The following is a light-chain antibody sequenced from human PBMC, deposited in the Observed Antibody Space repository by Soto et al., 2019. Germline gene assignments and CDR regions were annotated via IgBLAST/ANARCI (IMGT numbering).Light chain of an antibody. Sequence: EIVLTQSPGTLSLSPGERATLSCRASQSVSINYLAWYQHKPGQAPTLHIYDASNTATGIRARFSGSGSGTDFALTISSIEPEAYAVYSCQQRSNWTPWITFGQGTRLEIK. CDR1: QSVSINY. J-gene: IGKJ5*01. V-gene: IGKV3-11*01. CDR3: QQRSNWTPWIT. CDR2: DAS.